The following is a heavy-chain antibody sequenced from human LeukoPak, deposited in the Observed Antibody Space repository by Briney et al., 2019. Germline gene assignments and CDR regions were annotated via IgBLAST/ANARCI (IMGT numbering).Heavy chain of an antibody. CDR3: ARDIATVTHNWFDP. J-gene: IGHJ5*02. CDR1: GFTFSSYS. Sequence: SGGSLRLSCAASGFTFSSYSMNWVRQAPGKGLEWVSSISSSSSYIYYADSVKSRFTISRDNAKNSLYLQMNSLRAEDSAVYYCARDIATVTHNWFDPWGQGTLVTVSS. CDR2: ISSSSSYI. D-gene: IGHD4-17*01. V-gene: IGHV3-21*01.